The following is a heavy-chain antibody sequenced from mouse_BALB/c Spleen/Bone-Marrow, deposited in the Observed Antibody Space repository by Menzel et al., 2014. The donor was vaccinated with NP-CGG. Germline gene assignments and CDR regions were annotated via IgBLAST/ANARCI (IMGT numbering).Heavy chain of an antibody. CDR3: ARFYGNYFDY. V-gene: IGHV3-5*02. Sequence: EVQLQESGPGLVKPSQTVSLTCTVTGISITTGNYRWSWIRQFPGNKLEWIGYIYYSGTITYNPSLTSRTTITRDTSKXQFFLEMNSLTAEDTATYYCARFYGNYFDYWGQGTTLTVSS. CDR1: GISITTGNYR. CDR2: IYYSGTI. J-gene: IGHJ2*01. D-gene: IGHD2-1*01.